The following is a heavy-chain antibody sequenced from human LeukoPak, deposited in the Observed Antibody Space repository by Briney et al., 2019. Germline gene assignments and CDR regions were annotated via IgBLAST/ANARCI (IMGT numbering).Heavy chain of an antibody. D-gene: IGHD1-7*01. Sequence: ASVKVSCKASGYSFTDYYINWVRQAPGQGLEWMGVIKPSDGFTSYAQKFQGRLTVTRDMSTSTVYMELNSLRSEDTAVYFCGREIEGTTDYWGQGTLVTVSS. CDR2: IKPSDGFT. CDR3: GREIEGTTDY. J-gene: IGHJ4*02. CDR1: GYSFTDYY. V-gene: IGHV1-46*01.